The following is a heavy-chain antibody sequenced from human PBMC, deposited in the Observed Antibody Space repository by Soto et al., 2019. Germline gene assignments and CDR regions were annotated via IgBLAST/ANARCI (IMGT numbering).Heavy chain of an antibody. CDR1: VVSMSDYY. V-gene: IGHV4-59*01. Sequence: SETLALACTFSVVSMSDYYGSWIRQSPGKGLEHIGYLHYSGSANYNPSLKSRVTISMDRSKNQFSLKLTSMTAADTAIYYCARSGHIFAGVIWGQGIMVTVSS. CDR3: ARSGHIFAGVI. J-gene: IGHJ4*02. CDR2: LHYSGSA. D-gene: IGHD3-16*01.